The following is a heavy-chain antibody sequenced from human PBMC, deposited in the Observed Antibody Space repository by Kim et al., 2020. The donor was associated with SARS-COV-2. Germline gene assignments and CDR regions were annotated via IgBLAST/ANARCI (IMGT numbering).Heavy chain of an antibody. J-gene: IGHJ4*02. Sequence: GGSLRLSCAASGFTFSSYSMNWVRQAPGKGLEWVSSISSSSSYIYYADSVKGRFTISRDNAKNSLYLQMNSLRAEDTAVYYCARDDSSGYQIDYWGQGTLVTGSS. D-gene: IGHD3-22*01. V-gene: IGHV3-21*01. CDR1: GFTFSSYS. CDR3: ARDDSSGYQIDY. CDR2: ISSSSSYI.